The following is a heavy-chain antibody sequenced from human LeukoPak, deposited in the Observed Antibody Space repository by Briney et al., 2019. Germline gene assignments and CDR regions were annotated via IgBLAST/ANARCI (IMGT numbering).Heavy chain of an antibody. V-gene: IGHV3-21*01. J-gene: IGHJ5*02. CDR1: GFTFSRHG. CDR2: ISPSGDIK. Sequence: GGSLRLSCVASGFTFSRHGMNWVRQAPGKGLEWVSGISPSGDIKYYVDSVKGRFTISRDNAANTLFLQMSSLRAEDTAVYYCAREKDDHGDPGPLDAWGQGDLVTVSS. CDR3: AREKDDHGDPGPLDA. D-gene: IGHD4-17*01.